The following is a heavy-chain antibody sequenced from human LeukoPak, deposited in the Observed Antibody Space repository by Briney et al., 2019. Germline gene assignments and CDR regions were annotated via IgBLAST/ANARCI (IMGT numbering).Heavy chain of an antibody. D-gene: IGHD3-22*01. J-gene: IGHJ4*02. CDR1: GGTFSSYA. V-gene: IGHV1-69*13. CDR2: IIPIFGTA. CDR3: ARIYYDSSGYYYQPFDC. Sequence: ASVKVSCKASGGTFSSYAISWVRQAPGQGLEWMGGIIPIFGTANYAQKFQGRVTITADESTSTAYMELSSLRSEDTAVYYCARIYYDSSGYYYQPFDCWGQGTLVTVSS.